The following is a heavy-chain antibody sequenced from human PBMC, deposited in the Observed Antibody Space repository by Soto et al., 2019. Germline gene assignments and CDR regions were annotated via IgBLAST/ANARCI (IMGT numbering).Heavy chain of an antibody. J-gene: IGHJ6*02. CDR3: ARVPADNVVVITTNEYYYGMDV. CDR1: GGTFSSYA. Sequence: GASVKVSCKASGGTFSSYAISWVRQAPGQGLEWMGGIIPIFGTANYAQKFQGRVTITADESTSTAYMELSSLRSEDTAVYYCARVPADNVVVITTNEYYYGMDVWGQGTTVTVSS. V-gene: IGHV1-69*13. CDR2: IIPIFGTA. D-gene: IGHD3-22*01.